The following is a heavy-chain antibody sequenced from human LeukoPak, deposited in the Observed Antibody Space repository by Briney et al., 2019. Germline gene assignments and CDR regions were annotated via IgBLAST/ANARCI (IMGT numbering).Heavy chain of an antibody. CDR1: GFTFSTYA. V-gene: IGHV3-21*04. D-gene: IGHD3-22*01. CDR3: ARAGYYYDSSGYLDY. J-gene: IGHJ4*02. Sequence: PGGSLRLSCAASGFTFSTYAVNWVRQAPGKGLEWVSAITGSGGATYYADSVKGRFTISRDNAKNSLYLQMNSLRAEDTAVYYCARAGYYYDSSGYLDYWGQGTLVTVSS. CDR2: ITGSGGAT.